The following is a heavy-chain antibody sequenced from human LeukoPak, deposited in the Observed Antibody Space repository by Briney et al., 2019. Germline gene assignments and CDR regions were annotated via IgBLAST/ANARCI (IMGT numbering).Heavy chain of an antibody. D-gene: IGHD3-10*01. CDR1: GFTFSDYG. V-gene: IGHV3-21*01. Sequence: PGGSLRLSCAASGFTFSDYGMIWVRQAPGKGLAWVSSISDNSGAIHYAESVKGRFTISRDNAKNSLYLQMNSLRAEDTAVYYCARVLGYGSMDYWGQGTLVTVSS. CDR3: ARVLGYGSMDY. CDR2: ISDNSGAI. J-gene: IGHJ4*02.